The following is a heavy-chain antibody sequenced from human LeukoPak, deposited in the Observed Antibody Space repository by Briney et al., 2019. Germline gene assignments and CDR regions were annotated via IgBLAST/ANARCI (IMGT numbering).Heavy chain of an antibody. CDR3: AKDVYYYGSGSSYFDY. Sequence: TGGSLRLSCAASGFTFSSYGMHWVRQAPGKGLEWVAFIRYDGSNKYYADSAKGRFTISRDNSKNTLYLQMNSLRAEDTAVYYCAKDVYYYGSGSSYFDYWGQGTLVTVSS. V-gene: IGHV3-30*02. D-gene: IGHD3-10*01. J-gene: IGHJ4*02. CDR2: IRYDGSNK. CDR1: GFTFSSYG.